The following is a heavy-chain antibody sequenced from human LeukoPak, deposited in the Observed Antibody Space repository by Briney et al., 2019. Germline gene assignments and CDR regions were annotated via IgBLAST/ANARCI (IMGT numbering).Heavy chain of an antibody. J-gene: IGHJ4*02. CDR1: GFSVSSNY. CDR3: ARATLDN. V-gene: IGHV3-53*01. Sequence: PGVSLRLSCAASGFSVSSNYISWVRQAPGKGLEWVSVIYSGGSTKYADSVKARFTISRDSSKNTVYLQMNSLRAEDTAVYYCARATLDNWGQGTLVTVSS. CDR2: IYSGGST.